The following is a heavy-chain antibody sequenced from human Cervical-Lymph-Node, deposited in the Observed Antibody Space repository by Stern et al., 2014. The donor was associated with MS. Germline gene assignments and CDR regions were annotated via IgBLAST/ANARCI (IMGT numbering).Heavy chain of an antibody. V-gene: IGHV1-69*01. CDR1: GGTFSSYA. J-gene: IGHJ6*02. D-gene: IGHD3-10*01. CDR2: IIPIFGTA. Sequence: VQLVQSGAEVKKPGSSVKVSCKASGGTFSSYAINWVRQAPGQGLEWMGGIIPIFGTANYAQKFQGRVTITADESTSAAYMELSSLRSEDTAVYYCARGDTMVRGVITPDYYGMDVWGQGTTVTVSS. CDR3: ARGDTMVRGVITPDYYGMDV.